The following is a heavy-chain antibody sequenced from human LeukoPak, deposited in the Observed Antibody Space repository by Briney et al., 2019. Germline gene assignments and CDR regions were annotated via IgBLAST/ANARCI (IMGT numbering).Heavy chain of an antibody. J-gene: IGHJ5*02. Sequence: ASVKVSCKASGYTFTGYYMHWVRQAPGQGLEWMGWINPNSDVTNYAQKFQGRVTMTRNTSISTAYMELSSLRSEDTAVYYCAREDYYDSGSFDPWGQGTLVTVSS. V-gene: IGHV1-2*02. CDR1: GYTFTGYY. D-gene: IGHD3-22*01. CDR2: INPNSDVT. CDR3: AREDYYDSGSFDP.